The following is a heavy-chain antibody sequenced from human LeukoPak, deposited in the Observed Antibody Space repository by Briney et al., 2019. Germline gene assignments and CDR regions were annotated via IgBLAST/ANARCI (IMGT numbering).Heavy chain of an antibody. D-gene: IGHD4-17*01. J-gene: IGHJ6*02. CDR3: AKDRYGDYGYYYYYGMDV. CDR1: GFTFSSYA. V-gene: IGHV3-23*01. Sequence: PGGSLRPSCAASGFTFSSYAMSWVRQAPGKGLEWVSAISGSGGSTYYADSVKGRFTISRDNSKNTLYLQMNSLRAEDTAVYYCAKDRYGDYGYYYYYGMDVWGQGTTVAVSS. CDR2: ISGSGGST.